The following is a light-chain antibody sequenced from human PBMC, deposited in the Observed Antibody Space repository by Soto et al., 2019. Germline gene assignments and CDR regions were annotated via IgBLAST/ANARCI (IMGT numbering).Light chain of an antibody. J-gene: IGKJ2*01. CDR2: GAS. Sequence: EIVLTQSPGTLSLSPGERATLSCRASQTVSTNYLAWYQQKPGQAPRLLIYGASKRATGIPDRFSGSGSGTDFTLTISRLEPEDFAVYCCQQYQSGYTFGLGTTLEIK. CDR1: QTVSTNY. CDR3: QQYQSGYT. V-gene: IGKV3-20*01.